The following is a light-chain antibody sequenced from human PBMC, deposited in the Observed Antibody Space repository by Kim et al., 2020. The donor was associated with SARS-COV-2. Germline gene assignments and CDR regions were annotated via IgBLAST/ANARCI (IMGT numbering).Light chain of an antibody. Sequence: QSVLTQPPSVSGAPGQRVTISCTGSSSNSGAGYAVHCYQQLPGTVPKLVIYANTNRPSGVPDRFSGSKSGTSASLAIAGLQGEDEAEYYCQSYDSSLSGWVFGGGTQLTV. CDR1: SSNSGAGYA. CDR2: ANT. V-gene: IGLV1-40*01. CDR3: QSYDSSLSGWV. J-gene: IGLJ3*02.